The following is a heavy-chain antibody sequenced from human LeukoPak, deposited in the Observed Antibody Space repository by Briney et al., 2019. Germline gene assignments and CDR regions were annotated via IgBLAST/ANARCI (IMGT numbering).Heavy chain of an antibody. J-gene: IGHJ5*02. CDR2: INHSGST. V-gene: IGHV4-34*01. D-gene: IGHD1-26*01. CDR3: ARSRAVNSGAFDP. CDR1: GGSFSGYY. Sequence: SETLSLTCAVYGGSFSGYYWSWIRQPPGKGLEWIGEINHSGSTNYNPSLKSRVTISVDTSKNQFSLRLNSVTAADTAVYYCARSRAVNSGAFDPWGQGSLVTVSS.